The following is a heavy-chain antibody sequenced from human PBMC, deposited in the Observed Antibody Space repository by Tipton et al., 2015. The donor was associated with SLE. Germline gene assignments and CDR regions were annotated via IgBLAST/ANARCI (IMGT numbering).Heavy chain of an antibody. Sequence: SLRLSCAASGFTFSSYDMHWVRQATGKGLEWVSAIGTAGDTYYPGSVKGRFTISRENAKNSLYLQMNSLRAGDTAVYYCAREGGGIMPTGFDPWGRGTLVTVSS. V-gene: IGHV3-13*01. CDR3: AREGGGIMPTGFDP. CDR1: GFTFSSYD. CDR2: IGTAGDT. D-gene: IGHD3-10*01. J-gene: IGHJ2*01.